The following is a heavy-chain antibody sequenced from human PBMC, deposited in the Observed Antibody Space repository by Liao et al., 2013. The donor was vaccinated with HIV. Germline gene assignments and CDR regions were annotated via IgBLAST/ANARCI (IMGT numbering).Heavy chain of an antibody. CDR2: INHSGST. Sequence: QVQLQESGPGLVKPSETLSLTCTVSGGSISSYYWSWIRQPAGKGLEWIGEINHSGSTNYNPSLKSRVTISVDTSKNQFSLKVSSVTAADTAVYYCASGGYCSGGSCRTQYDYWGQGTLVTVSS. D-gene: IGHD2-15*01. J-gene: IGHJ4*02. CDR1: GGSISSYY. CDR3: ASGGYCSGGSCRTQYDY. V-gene: IGHV4-59*12.